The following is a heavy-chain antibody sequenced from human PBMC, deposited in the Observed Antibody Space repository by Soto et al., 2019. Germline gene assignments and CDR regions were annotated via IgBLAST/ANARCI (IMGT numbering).Heavy chain of an antibody. Sequence: EVQLVESGGGLVQPGGCLRLSCAASGFTFSTYWMSWVRKAPGKGLGWVANIKQDGGERYYLDSVKGRFTISRDNPKNSRFLQMNSRRPEDTAVYFCARETSAAWRYHLDYWGQGILVTVSS. V-gene: IGHV3-7*01. J-gene: IGHJ4*02. CDR2: IKQDGGER. CDR3: ARETSAAWRYHLDY. CDR1: GFTFSTYW. D-gene: IGHD1-26*01.